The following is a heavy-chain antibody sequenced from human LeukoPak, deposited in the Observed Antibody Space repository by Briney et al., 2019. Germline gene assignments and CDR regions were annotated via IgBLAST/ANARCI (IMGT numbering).Heavy chain of an antibody. CDR1: GYSISSGYY. CDR3: ARGLGYDSSGYYGY. V-gene: IGHV4-38-2*02. D-gene: IGHD3-22*01. CDR2: IYHSGST. Sequence: SETLSLTCTVSGYSISSGYYWGWIRQPPGEGLEWIGSIYHSGSTYYNPSLKGRVTISVDTSKNQFSLKLSSVTAADTAVYYCARGLGYDSSGYYGYWGQGTLVTVSS. J-gene: IGHJ4*02.